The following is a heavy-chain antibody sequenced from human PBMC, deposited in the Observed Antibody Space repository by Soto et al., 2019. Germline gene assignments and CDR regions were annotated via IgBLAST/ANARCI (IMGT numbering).Heavy chain of an antibody. CDR2: IYYSGST. Sequence: PSETLSLTCTVSGGSISSYYWSWIRQPPGKGLEWIGYIYYSGSTNYNPSLKSRVTISVDTSKNQFSLKLSSVTAADTAVYYCARAVVPAARGFDYWGQGTLVTVSS. V-gene: IGHV4-59*01. D-gene: IGHD2-2*01. J-gene: IGHJ4*02. CDR1: GGSISSYY. CDR3: ARAVVPAARGFDY.